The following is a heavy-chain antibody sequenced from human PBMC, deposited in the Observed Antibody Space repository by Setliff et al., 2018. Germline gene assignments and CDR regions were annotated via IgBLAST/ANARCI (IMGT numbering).Heavy chain of an antibody. CDR1: GGTFSDYY. CDR3: ARGRNIAARLLDS. CDR2: INHRGST. D-gene: IGHD6-6*01. J-gene: IGHJ4*02. V-gene: IGHV4-34*01. Sequence: SETLSLACAAYGGTFSDYYWTWIRQPPGKGLEWIGEINHRGSTNYNPSLKSRATISIDTSKDQFSLKLISMSAADTAVYFCARGRNIAARLLDSWGQGALVTVSS.